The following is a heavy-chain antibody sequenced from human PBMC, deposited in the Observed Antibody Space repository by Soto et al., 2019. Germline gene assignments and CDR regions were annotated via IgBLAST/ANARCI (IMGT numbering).Heavy chain of an antibody. CDR2: IYYSGST. D-gene: IGHD5-12*01. CDR3: ARAYSAYASIDY. V-gene: IGHV4-59*02. Sequence: SETLSLTCTVSGGSVSSYYWNLIRQPPGKGLEWIGYIYYSGSTNYNPSLKSRVTISVDTSGNQFSLKLRSVTAADTAMYFCARAYSAYASIDYWGQGTLVTVSS. J-gene: IGHJ4*02. CDR1: GGSVSSYY.